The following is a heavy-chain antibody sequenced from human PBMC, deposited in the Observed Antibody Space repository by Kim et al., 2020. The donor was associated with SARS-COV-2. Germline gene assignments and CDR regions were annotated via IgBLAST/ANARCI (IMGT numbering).Heavy chain of an antibody. V-gene: IGHV3-72*01. CDR1: GFTFSDYY. Sequence: GGSLRLSCAASGFTFSDYYMQWVRQAPEKGLEWLGRSRDKANRYTTEYAASVRGRFTISRDDSKTSLYLQMNSLKTEDTAVYYCTRMDSNKDYDHYWGQGTLVTVSS. CDR3: TRMDSNKDYDHY. J-gene: IGHJ4*02. CDR2: SRDKANRYTT. D-gene: IGHD3-22*01.